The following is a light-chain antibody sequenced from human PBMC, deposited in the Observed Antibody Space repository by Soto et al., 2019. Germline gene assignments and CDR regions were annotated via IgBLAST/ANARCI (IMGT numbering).Light chain of an antibody. J-gene: IGLJ2*01. Sequence: QSVLTQPPSVSGAPGQRVTISCTGSSSNIGAGHVVHWYQQFPGRAPNLLIYGSTNRPSGVPDRFSGSKSGTSASLAITGLQAEDEDDYYWQSYDNGLSASVFGGGTKVTVL. CDR3: QSYDNGLSASV. CDR2: GST. V-gene: IGLV1-40*01. CDR1: SSNIGAGHV.